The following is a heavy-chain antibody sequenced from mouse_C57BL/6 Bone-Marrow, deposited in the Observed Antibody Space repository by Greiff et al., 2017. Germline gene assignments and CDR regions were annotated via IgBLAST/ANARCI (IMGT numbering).Heavy chain of an antibody. Sequence: EVMLVESGGGLVKPGGSLKLSCAASGFTFSSYAMSWVRQTPEKRLEWVATISDGGSYTYYPDNVKGRFTISRDNAKNNLYQQMSHLKSEDTAMYYCARDRTGPFAYWGQGTLVTVSA. D-gene: IGHD4-1*01. V-gene: IGHV5-4*01. CDR3: ARDRTGPFAY. J-gene: IGHJ3*01. CDR1: GFTFSSYA. CDR2: ISDGGSYT.